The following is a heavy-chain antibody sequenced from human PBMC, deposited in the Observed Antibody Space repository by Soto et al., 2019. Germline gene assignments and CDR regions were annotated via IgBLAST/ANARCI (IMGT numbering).Heavy chain of an antibody. CDR1: GFTFSDYY. V-gene: IGHV3-11*01. CDR2: ISSSADII. D-gene: IGHD2-2*01. Sequence: QVQLVESGGGLVKPGGSLRLSCAASGFTFSDYYMSWISQAPGKGLEWVSYISSSADIIYYADSVKGRFTISRDNAKNSLYLQMNSLRAEDSAVYYCARDCRGGGSSVSCYCYWGQGTLVTVSS. J-gene: IGHJ4*02. CDR3: ARDCRGGGSSVSCYCY.